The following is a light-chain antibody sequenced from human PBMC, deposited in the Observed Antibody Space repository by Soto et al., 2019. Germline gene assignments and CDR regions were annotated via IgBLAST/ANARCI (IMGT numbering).Light chain of an antibody. V-gene: IGKV1-39*01. CDR1: QTISYY. Sequence: DIQITPSPSSLSASVVDRIIITCLASQTISYYLNCYQHQPGKAPKLLIYSTSSLQSGVPSRFSGSGSGTDFTLTISSLQPEDSATYYCQQSYSPPPVTFGQGTRLEIK. CDR3: QQSYSPPPVT. CDR2: STS. J-gene: IGKJ5*01.